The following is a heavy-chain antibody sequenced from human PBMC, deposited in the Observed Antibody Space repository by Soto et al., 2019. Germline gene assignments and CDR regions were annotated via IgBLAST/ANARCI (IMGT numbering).Heavy chain of an antibody. CDR1: GGTFSSYA. CDR2: IIPIFGTA. V-gene: IGHV1-69*13. J-gene: IGHJ4*02. CDR3: VRATYFSDSSGYTRCLDY. D-gene: IGHD3-22*01. Sequence: SVKVSCKASGGTFSSYAISWVRQAPGQGLEWMGGIIPIFGTANYAQKFQGRVTITADESTSTAYMELSSLRSEDTAVYYCVRATYFSDSSGYTRCLDYWGQGTLVTVSS.